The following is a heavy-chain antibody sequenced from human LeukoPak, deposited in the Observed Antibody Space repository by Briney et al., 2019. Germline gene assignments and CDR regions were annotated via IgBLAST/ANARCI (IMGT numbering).Heavy chain of an antibody. CDR1: GFTFSAYE. Sequence: GGSLRLSCAASGFTFSAYEMNWIRQAPGKGLKWLSYISGSGDTIYYAESVKGRFTISRDNAKNSLYLQMSSLRAEDTAVYYCVSAYGGLLGYWGQGTLVTVSS. D-gene: IGHD3-16*01. CDR3: VSAYGGLLGY. J-gene: IGHJ4*02. CDR2: ISGSGDTI. V-gene: IGHV3-48*03.